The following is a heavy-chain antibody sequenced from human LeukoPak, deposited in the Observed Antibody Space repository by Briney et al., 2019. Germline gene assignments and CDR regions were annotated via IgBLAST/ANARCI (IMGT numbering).Heavy chain of an antibody. Sequence: GGGLRLSCAHSRFTLSTYTFKWVRQAPGEGREWVSSICGTIIYIYYAHSVKGRVSISRDKTQNSLFLQMYSVRAEGTALYYSARAQLPDYVGKGPAKYFQHWGQGTLVTVSS. J-gene: IGHJ1*01. CDR3: ARAQLPDYVGKGPAKYFQH. V-gene: IGHV3-21*03. CDR2: ICGTIIYI. CDR1: RFTLSTYT. D-gene: IGHD4-23*01.